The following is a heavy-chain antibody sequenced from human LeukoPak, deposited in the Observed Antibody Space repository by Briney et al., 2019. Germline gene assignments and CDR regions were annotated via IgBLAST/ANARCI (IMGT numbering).Heavy chain of an antibody. CDR1: GYTFTSYA. D-gene: IGHD2-2*01. V-gene: IGHV1-3*01. Sequence: ASVKVSCKASGYTFTSYAMHWVRQAPGQRLEWMGWINAGNGNTKYSQKLQGRVTMTTDTSTSTAYMELRSLRSDDTAVYYCARAVRENQLLDFDYWGQGTLVTVSS. CDR2: INAGNGNT. CDR3: ARAVRENQLLDFDY. J-gene: IGHJ4*02.